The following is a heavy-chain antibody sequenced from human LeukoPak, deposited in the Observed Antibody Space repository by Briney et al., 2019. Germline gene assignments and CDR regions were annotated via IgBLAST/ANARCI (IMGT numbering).Heavy chain of an antibody. CDR2: MNPNSGNT. J-gene: IGHJ4*02. D-gene: IGHD1-26*01. Sequence: ASVKVSCKASGYTFTSYDINWVRQATGQGLEWMGWMNPNSGNTGYAHKFQGRVTITRNTSISTAYMELSSLRSEDTAVYYCARGLRRGVGATYGYWGQGTLVTVSS. CDR3: ARGLRRGVGATYGY. V-gene: IGHV1-8*03. CDR1: GYTFTSYD.